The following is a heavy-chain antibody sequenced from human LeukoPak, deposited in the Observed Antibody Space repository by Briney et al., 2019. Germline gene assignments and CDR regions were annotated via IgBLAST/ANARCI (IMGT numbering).Heavy chain of an antibody. Sequence: SETLSLTCTVSGDSISSSSYYWGWIRQPPGKGLEWIGSIYYSGTTYYNPSLKSRVTISVDTSKNQFSLKLSSVTAADTAVYYCAKTRPLDSSSWSHGDYWGQGTLVTVSS. CDR3: AKTRPLDSSSWSHGDY. D-gene: IGHD6-13*01. J-gene: IGHJ4*02. V-gene: IGHV4-39*01. CDR2: IYYSGTT. CDR1: GDSISSSSYY.